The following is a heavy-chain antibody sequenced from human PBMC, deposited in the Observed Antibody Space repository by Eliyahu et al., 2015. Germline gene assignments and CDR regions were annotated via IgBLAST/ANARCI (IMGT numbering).Heavy chain of an antibody. V-gene: IGHV3-30*02. Sequence: QVQLVESGGGVVQPGGSLRLSCAASGFTFRXYXXPWXRQAPGKGVEWVAFIRYDGSNKYYADSVKGRFTISRDNSKNTLYLQMNSLRAEDTAVYYCAKESPSELEWLLSPYYYYGMDVWGQGTTVTVSS. J-gene: IGHJ6*02. CDR3: AKESPSELEWLLSPYYYYGMDV. CDR1: GFTFRXYX. D-gene: IGHD3-3*01. CDR2: IRYDGSNK.